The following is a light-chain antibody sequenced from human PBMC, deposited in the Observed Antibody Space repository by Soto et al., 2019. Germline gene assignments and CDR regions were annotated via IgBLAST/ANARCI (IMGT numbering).Light chain of an antibody. CDR3: QPYTNRPWT. CDR1: QSVSSN. Sequence: EIVMTQSPATLSVSPGERATLSCRASQSVSSNLSWYHQKPGQAPRLLIHGASTRATGIPARFSGSGSGTEFTPTIRSLPSEDFAVYYCQPYTNRPWTFGQGTKVDIK. CDR2: GAS. V-gene: IGKV3-15*01. J-gene: IGKJ1*01.